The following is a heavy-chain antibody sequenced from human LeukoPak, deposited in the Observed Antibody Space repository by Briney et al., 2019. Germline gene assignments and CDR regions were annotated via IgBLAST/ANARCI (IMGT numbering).Heavy chain of an antibody. V-gene: IGHV4-59*01. CDR3: ARADIVVVPAAVGGWFDP. J-gene: IGHJ5*02. CDR1: GGSISSYY. CDR2: IYYSGST. Sequence: SETLSLNCTVSGGSISSYYWSWIRQPPGKGLEWIGYIYYSGSTNYNPSLKSRVTISVDTSKNQFSLKLSSVTAADTAVYYCARADIVVVPAAVGGWFDPWGQGTLVTVSS. D-gene: IGHD2-2*01.